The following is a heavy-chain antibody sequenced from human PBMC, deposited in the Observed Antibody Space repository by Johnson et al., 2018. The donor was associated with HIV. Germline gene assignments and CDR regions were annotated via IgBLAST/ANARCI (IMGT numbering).Heavy chain of an antibody. CDR2: ISFDGSKE. CDR1: GLNFSDYC. D-gene: IGHD5-24*01. J-gene: IGHJ3*02. Sequence: QVQLVESGGGVVQPGMFVRLSCAASGLNFSDYCMHWVRQAPGKGLEWVAVISFDGSKEYYADSVKGRFTISRDNSKNTLYLQMNSMRAEDTAVYYCAKEKNGYHWTFDIWGQGTMVTVSS. V-gene: IGHV3-30-3*01. CDR3: AKEKNGYHWTFDI.